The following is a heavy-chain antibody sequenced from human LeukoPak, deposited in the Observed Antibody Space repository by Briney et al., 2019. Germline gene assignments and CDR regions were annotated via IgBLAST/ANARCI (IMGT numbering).Heavy chain of an antibody. CDR1: GFTFSSYA. Sequence: PGGSLRLSCAASGFTFSSYAMSWVRQAPGKGLEWVSAISGSGGSTYYADSVKGRFTISRDNSKNTLYLQMNSLRAEDTAVYYCARGGYSSSWRYDAFDIWGQGTMVTVSS. J-gene: IGHJ3*02. CDR3: ARGGYSSSWRYDAFDI. V-gene: IGHV3-23*01. D-gene: IGHD6-13*01. CDR2: ISGSGGST.